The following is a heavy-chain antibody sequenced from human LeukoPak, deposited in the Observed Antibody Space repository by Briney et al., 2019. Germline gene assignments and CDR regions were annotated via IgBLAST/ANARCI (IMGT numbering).Heavy chain of an antibody. CDR3: AREVAAAGTEYYFDY. J-gene: IGHJ4*02. D-gene: IGHD6-13*01. V-gene: IGHV1-2*04. Sequence: ASVKVSCKASGYTFTGYYMHRVRQAPGQGLEWMGWINPNSGGTNYAQKFQGWVTMTRDTSISTAYMELSRLRSDDTAVYYCAREVAAAGTEYYFDYWGQGTLVTVSS. CDR1: GYTFTGYY. CDR2: INPNSGGT.